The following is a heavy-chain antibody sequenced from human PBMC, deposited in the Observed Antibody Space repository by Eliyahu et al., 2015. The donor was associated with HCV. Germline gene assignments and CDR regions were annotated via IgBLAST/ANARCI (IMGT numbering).Heavy chain of an antibody. CDR1: GGSISSYY. CDR2: IYYSGST. V-gene: IGHV4-59*01. CDR3: ARGRLRGGKLDY. D-gene: IGHD4-17*01. Sequence: QVQLQESGPGLVKPSETLSLTCTVSGGSISSYYWSWIRQPPGKGLEWIGYIYYSGSTNYNPSLKSRVTISVDTSKNQFSLKLSSVTAADTAVYYCARGRLRGGKLDYWGQGTLVTVSS. J-gene: IGHJ4*02.